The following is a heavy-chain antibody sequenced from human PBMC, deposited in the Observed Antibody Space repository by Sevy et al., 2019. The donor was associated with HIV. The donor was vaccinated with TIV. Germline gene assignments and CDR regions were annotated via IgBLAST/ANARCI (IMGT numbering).Heavy chain of an antibody. J-gene: IGHJ6*02. Sequence: GGSLRLSCAASGFTFNTHAMNWVRQAPGKGLEWVANIKEGGSEKFYVDSVKGRFTLSRDNAKNSLSLQMNSLTAGDTAVYYCARGGPLVDRARIPWGMDVWGPGTTVTVSS. V-gene: IGHV3-7*01. CDR3: ARGGPLVDRARIPWGMDV. D-gene: IGHD5-18*01. CDR2: IKEGGSEK. CDR1: GFTFNTHA.